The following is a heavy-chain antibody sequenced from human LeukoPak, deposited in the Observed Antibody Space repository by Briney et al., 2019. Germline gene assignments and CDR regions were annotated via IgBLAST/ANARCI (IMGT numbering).Heavy chain of an antibody. V-gene: IGHV3-23*01. CDR3: AKLGGNSNFYYYYYMDV. CDR1: GFTFSSYA. J-gene: IGHJ6*03. CDR2: ISGGSGST. D-gene: IGHD4-23*01. Sequence: GGSLRLSCAASGFTFSSYAMSWVRQAPGKGLEWVSTISGGSGSTFFADSVKGRFTISRDNSKGTLYLQMNSLRAEDTAVYSCAKLGGNSNFYYYYYMDVWGKGTTVTVSS.